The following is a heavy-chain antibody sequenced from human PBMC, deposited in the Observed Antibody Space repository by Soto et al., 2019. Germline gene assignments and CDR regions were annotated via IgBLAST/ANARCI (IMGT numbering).Heavy chain of an antibody. CDR2: ISYDGSNK. D-gene: IGHD1-26*01. CDR1: GFTFSSYG. J-gene: IGHJ4*02. V-gene: IGHV3-30*18. CDR3: AKDLQSGAADY. Sequence: GGSLRLSCSASGFTFSSYGMHWVRQAPGKGLEWVAVISYDGSNKYYADSVKGRFTISRDNSKDTLYLQMNSLRAEDTAVYYCAKDLQSGAADYWGQGTLVTVSS.